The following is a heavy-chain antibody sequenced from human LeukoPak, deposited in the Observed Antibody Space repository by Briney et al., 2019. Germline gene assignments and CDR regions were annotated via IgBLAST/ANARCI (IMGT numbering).Heavy chain of an antibody. J-gene: IGHJ4*02. V-gene: IGHV3-9*01. CDR3: AKGVNYYGSGSYYTFDY. CDR1: GFTFDDYA. Sequence: GRSLRLSCAASGFTFDDYAMHWVRQAAGKGLEWVSGISWNSGSISYADSVKGRFTISRDNAKNSLYLQMNSLRAEDTALYYCAKGVNYYGSGSYYTFDYWGQGTLVTVSS. CDR2: ISWNSGSI. D-gene: IGHD3-10*01.